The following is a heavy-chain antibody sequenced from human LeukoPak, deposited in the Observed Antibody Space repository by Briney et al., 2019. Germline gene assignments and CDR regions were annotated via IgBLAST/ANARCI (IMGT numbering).Heavy chain of an antibody. V-gene: IGHV4-61*02. D-gene: IGHD3-22*01. J-gene: IGHJ4*02. CDR1: GGSISSSSYH. CDR2: LYTSGSI. CDR3: ASDYFDRTGYYGFIY. Sequence: PSETLSLTCTVSGGSISSSSYHWIWIRQPAGKGLEWIGRLYTSGSINYNPSLKSRVSMSVDTSKKQFSLRLSSVTAADPAIYYCASDYFDRTGYYGFIYWGQGSLVTISS.